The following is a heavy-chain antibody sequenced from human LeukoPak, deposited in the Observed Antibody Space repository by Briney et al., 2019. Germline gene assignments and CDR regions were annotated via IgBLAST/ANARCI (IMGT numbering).Heavy chain of an antibody. J-gene: IGHJ4*02. Sequence: GGSLRLSCAASGFTFSSYSMNWVRQAPGKGLEWVSSISSSSYIYYADSVKGRFTISRDNAKNSLYLQMNSLRAEDTAVYYCAKVTGSSNPIPAFDYWGQGTLVTVSS. CDR3: AKVTGSSNPIPAFDY. V-gene: IGHV3-21*01. CDR1: GFTFSSYS. D-gene: IGHD6-6*01. CDR2: ISSSSYI.